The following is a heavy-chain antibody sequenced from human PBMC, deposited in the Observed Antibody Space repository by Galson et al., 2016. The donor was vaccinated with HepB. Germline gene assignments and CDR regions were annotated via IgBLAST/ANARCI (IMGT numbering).Heavy chain of an antibody. J-gene: IGHJ4*02. D-gene: IGHD3-9*01. CDR1: GYTFSNYY. V-gene: IGHV1-46*01. Sequence: SVKVSCKASGYTFSNYYMHWVRQAPGQGLEWMGIINPSSGSTTYAQKFQGRVTMTRDTSASTVYMDLSSLRSEDTAVYYCAGDRKSVDWLLYNGHFDSWGQGTLVTVSS. CDR2: INPSSGST. CDR3: AGDRKSVDWLLYNGHFDS.